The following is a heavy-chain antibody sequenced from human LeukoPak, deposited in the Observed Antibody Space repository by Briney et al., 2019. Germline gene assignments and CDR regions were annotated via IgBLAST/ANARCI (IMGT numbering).Heavy chain of an antibody. Sequence: ASVKVSCKTSGYTFTNYDINWVRQATGQGLEWMGWMNPNSGNTDYAQKFQGRVTITRNTSISTAYMELSSLRSEDTAVYYCAGSLGIYGSGSYRLDYWGQGTLVTVSS. CDR1: GYTFTNYD. J-gene: IGHJ4*02. CDR2: MNPNSGNT. V-gene: IGHV1-8*03. D-gene: IGHD3-10*01. CDR3: AGSLGIYGSGSYRLDY.